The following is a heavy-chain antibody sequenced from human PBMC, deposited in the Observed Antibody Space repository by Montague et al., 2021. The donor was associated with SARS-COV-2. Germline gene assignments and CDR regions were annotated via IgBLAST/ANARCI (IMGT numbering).Heavy chain of an antibody. CDR1: GDSINTYY. CDR2: IFYTGST. J-gene: IGHJ6*02. CDR3: ARQAAGSYFYYGVDV. V-gene: IGHV4-59*12. Sequence: SKTLSLTCTVSGDSINTYYWNWIRQPPGKGLEWLGSIFYTGSTNYNPSLKSRVTISLDTSKNQFFLKVTSVTAADTAVCYCARQAAGSYFYYGVDVWGQGTTVTVSS. D-gene: IGHD6-13*01.